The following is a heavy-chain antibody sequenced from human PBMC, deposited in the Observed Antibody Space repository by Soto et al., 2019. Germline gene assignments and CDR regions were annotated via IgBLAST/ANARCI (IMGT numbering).Heavy chain of an antibody. CDR1: GFTFSSYA. CDR2: ISGSGGST. V-gene: IGHV3-23*01. Sequence: GSLRLSCAASGFTFSSYAMSWVRQAPGKGLEWVSAISGSGGSTYYADSVKGRFTISRDNSKNTLYLQMNSLRAEDTAVYYCAKGFTMVRGVDYYYYGMDVWGQGTTVTVSS. J-gene: IGHJ6*02. CDR3: AKGFTMVRGVDYYYYGMDV. D-gene: IGHD3-10*01.